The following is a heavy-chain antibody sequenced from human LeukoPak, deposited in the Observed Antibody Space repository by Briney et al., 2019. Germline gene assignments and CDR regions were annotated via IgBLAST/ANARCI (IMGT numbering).Heavy chain of an antibody. CDR1: GFTFSSYA. CDR3: AKDRLNGYMDV. V-gene: IGHV3-23*01. J-gene: IGHJ6*03. D-gene: IGHD3-16*01. CDR2: ISIDVGST. Sequence: GGSLRLSCAASGFTFSSYAMSWVRQAPGKGLEWVSGISIDVGSTYYADSVKGRFTISRDNSKNTLYLQMNSLRVEDTAVYYCAKDRLNGYMDVWGQGTTVTISS.